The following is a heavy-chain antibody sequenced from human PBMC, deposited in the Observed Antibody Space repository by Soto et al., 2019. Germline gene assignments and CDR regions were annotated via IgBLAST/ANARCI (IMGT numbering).Heavy chain of an antibody. D-gene: IGHD6-13*01. CDR3: ARGSIAAAGPGAFDI. V-gene: IGHV4-34*01. CDR1: GGSFSGYY. CDR2: INHSGST. Sequence: QVQLQQWGAGLLKPSETLSLTCAVYGGSFSGYYWSWIRQPPGKGLEWIGEINHSGSTNYNPSLKSRVTISVDTSKNQCSLKLSSVTAADTAVYYCARGSIAAAGPGAFDIWGQGTMVTVSS. J-gene: IGHJ3*02.